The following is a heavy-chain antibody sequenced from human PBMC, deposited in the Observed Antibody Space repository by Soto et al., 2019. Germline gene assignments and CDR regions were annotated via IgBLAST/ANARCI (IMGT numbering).Heavy chain of an antibody. D-gene: IGHD3-3*01. V-gene: IGHV3-21*06. J-gene: IGHJ6*02. CDR3: ARASEGDFWSGYYYGMDV. CDR2: ITSDSGDI. Sequence: EVHLVESGGGLVKPGGSLRLSCTASGFTFNRSTMNWVRQAPGKGPEWVSSITSDSGDINYADSVRGRFTISRDNAKNSWYLQMSSLRAEDTAVYYCARASEGDFWSGYYYGMDVWGQGTTVTVSS. CDR1: GFTFNRST.